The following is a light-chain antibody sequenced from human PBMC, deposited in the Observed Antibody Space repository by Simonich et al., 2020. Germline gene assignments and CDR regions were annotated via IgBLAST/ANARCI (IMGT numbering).Light chain of an antibody. Sequence: EIVMTQSPATLSVSPGERATLYCRANQSVISTLAWYQHKPGQAPRLLIYCAYTRATGIPARFSGSGSGTEFTLTISSLQSEDFAVYYCQQYYSTPYTFGQGTKLESK. J-gene: IGKJ2*01. V-gene: IGKV3-15*01. CDR2: CAY. CDR1: QSVIST. CDR3: QQYYSTPYT.